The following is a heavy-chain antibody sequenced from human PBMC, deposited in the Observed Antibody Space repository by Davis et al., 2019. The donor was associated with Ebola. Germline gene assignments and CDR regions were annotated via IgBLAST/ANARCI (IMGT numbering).Heavy chain of an antibody. CDR3: VRDRSISPGWFDP. J-gene: IGHJ5*02. D-gene: IGHD3-3*02. V-gene: IGHV1-69*13. CDR1: GCTFSSYT. CDR2: IIPLSHTT. Sequence: SVKVSCKASGCTFSSYTLSWVRQAPGQGLEWMGGIIPLSHTTNYAQKFQGRVTITADVSTSTVYVELSGLRSEDTAVYYCVRDRSISPGWFDPWGQGTLVTVSS.